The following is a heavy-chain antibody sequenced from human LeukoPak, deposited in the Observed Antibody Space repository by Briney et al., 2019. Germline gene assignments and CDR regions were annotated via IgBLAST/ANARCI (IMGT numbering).Heavy chain of an antibody. V-gene: IGHV4-34*01. CDR3: ARLGWIQLWSYYYYYMDV. CDR1: GGSFSDYH. J-gene: IGHJ6*03. D-gene: IGHD5-18*01. CDR2: LNHSGTT. Sequence: SENLSLNCAVYGGSFSDYHWSRIRHPPGHGREGIVELNHSGTTNYNPSLDSRATISVDTSKNQFTVKMSSVTATDTSVYYCARLGWIQLWSYYYYYMDVWGKGTTVTISS.